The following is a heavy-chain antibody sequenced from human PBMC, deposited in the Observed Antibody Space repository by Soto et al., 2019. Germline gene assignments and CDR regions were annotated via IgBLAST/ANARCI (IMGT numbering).Heavy chain of an antibody. V-gene: IGHV1-18*04. CDR3: ARVVITFGGFIVPPFDY. Sequence: QVQLVQSGAEVKKPGASVKVSCKASGYTFTSYGISWVRQAPGQGLEWMGWISAYNGNTNYAQKLQGRVTMTTDTSTRTAYMELRSLRYDDTAVYYCARVVITFGGFIVPPFDYWGQGTLVTVSS. J-gene: IGHJ4*02. CDR2: ISAYNGNT. D-gene: IGHD3-16*02. CDR1: GYTFTSYG.